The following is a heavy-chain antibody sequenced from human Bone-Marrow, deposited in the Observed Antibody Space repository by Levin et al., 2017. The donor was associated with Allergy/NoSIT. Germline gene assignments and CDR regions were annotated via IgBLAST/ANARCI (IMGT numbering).Heavy chain of an antibody. J-gene: IGHJ6*02. CDR1: GGSISSSSYH. V-gene: IGHV4-39*07. D-gene: IGHD7-27*01. CDR2: VYDLGTT. CDR3: AREPKLGFGSYYYGMDV. Sequence: PSETLSLTCTGSGGSISSSSYHWGWIRQAPGKGLEWIGSVYDLGTTYYNPSLQSRATILGDTSKNQFSLKLRSVTAADTAVYYCAREPKLGFGSYYYGMDVWGQGITVTVSS.